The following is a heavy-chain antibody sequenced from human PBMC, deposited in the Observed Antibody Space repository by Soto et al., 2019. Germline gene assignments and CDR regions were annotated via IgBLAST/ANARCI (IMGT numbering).Heavy chain of an antibody. CDR2: IYSGGNT. CDR1: GFIVSSNY. J-gene: IGHJ4*02. D-gene: IGHD3-16*01. V-gene: IGHV3-53*04. Sequence: EVQLVESGGGLVQPGGSLRLSCAASGFIVSSNYVTWVRQAPGRGLEWVSVIYSGGNTYYADSVKGRFTISRHNSENTVYLQVNSLRVEDTARYFCAGGSRPRDYWGQGTLVIVSS. CDR3: AGGSRPRDY.